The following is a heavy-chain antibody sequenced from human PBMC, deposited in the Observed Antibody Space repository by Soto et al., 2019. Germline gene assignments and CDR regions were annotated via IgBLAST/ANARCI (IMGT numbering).Heavy chain of an antibody. CDR1: GGSISSVTYY. D-gene: IGHD6-13*01. CDR3: ARTEVPESSSWHPCDP. Sequence: KTSETLSLTCTVSGGSISSVTYYWSWIRQPPDKGLEWIGHIYNGGSTYNNPSLKSRVTISVDTSKNQFSLKLISVTAADTAVYYCARTEVPESSSWHPCDPWGQGTLVTVSS. J-gene: IGHJ5*02. CDR2: IYNGGST. V-gene: IGHV4-30-4*01.